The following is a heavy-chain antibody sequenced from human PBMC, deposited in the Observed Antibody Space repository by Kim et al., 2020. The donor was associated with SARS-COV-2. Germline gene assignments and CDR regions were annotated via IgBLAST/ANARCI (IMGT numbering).Heavy chain of an antibody. CDR2: ISYDGSNK. J-gene: IGHJ4*02. CDR3: ARESAGGGNYYGSGSYYPGGY. D-gene: IGHD3-10*01. Sequence: GGSLRLSCAASGFTFSSYGMHWVRQAPGKGLEWVAVISYDGSNKYYADSVKGRFTISRDNSKNTLYLQMNSLRAEDTAVYYCARESAGGGNYYGSGSYYPGGYWGQGTLVTVSS. V-gene: IGHV3-33*05. CDR1: GFTFSSYG.